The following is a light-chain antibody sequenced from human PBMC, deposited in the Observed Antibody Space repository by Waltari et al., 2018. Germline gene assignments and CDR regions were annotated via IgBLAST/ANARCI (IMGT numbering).Light chain of an antibody. CDR2: GAS. CDR3: QEYGGSPLWT. J-gene: IGKJ1*01. V-gene: IGKV3-20*01. Sequence: EPVLTHSPGTLSLSPGERATLFCRASQRVISPHLVWYQQRPGQAPRPLSYGASTRAPGIPDRFSGSRSGNDSTHSSSRLETEDLAMYYGQEYGGSPLWTLDQGTKVELK. CDR1: QRVISPH.